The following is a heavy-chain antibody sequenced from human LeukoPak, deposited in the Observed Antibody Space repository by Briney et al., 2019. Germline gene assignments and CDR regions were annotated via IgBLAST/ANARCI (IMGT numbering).Heavy chain of an antibody. D-gene: IGHD3-3*01. CDR3: ARVPLRFLEWLCLDY. CDR1: GGTFSSYA. J-gene: IGHJ4*02. V-gene: IGHV1-69*05. Sequence: ASVKVSCKASGGTFSSYAISWVRQAPGQGLEWMGGIIPIFGTANYAQKFQGRVTITTDESTSTAYMELSSLRSEDTAVYYCARVPLRFLEWLCLDYWGQGTLVTVSS. CDR2: IIPIFGTA.